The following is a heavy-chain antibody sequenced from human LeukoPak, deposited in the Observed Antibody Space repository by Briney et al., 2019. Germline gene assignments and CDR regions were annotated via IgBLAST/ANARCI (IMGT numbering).Heavy chain of an antibody. J-gene: IGHJ4*02. Sequence: GASVKVSCKASGYTFTGYYIHWVRQAPGQGLEWMGWINPNSGDTRYIQKFQGRVTMTRDTSISTAYVELIRLRSDDTAMYYCARDGAVNTFDYWGQGTLVAVSS. CDR1: GYTFTGYY. CDR3: ARDGAVNTFDY. D-gene: IGHD1-26*01. V-gene: IGHV1-2*02. CDR2: INPNSGDT.